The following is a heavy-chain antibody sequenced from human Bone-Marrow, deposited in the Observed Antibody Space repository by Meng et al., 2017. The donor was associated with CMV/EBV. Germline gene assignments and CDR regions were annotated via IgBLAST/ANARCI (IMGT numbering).Heavy chain of an antibody. Sequence: GESLKISCAASGFTVSSNYMSWVRQAPGKGLEWASVIYSGGSTYYADSVKGRFTISRDNSKNTRYLQMNSLRAEDTAVYYCARDNYVAPYYRMDVWGQGTTVTFSS. V-gene: IGHV3-53*01. J-gene: IGHJ6*02. D-gene: IGHD3-10*02. CDR1: GFTVSSNY. CDR3: ARDNYVAPYYRMDV. CDR2: IYSGGST.